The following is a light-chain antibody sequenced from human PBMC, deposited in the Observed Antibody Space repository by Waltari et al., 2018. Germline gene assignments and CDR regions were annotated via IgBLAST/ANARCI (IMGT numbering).Light chain of an antibody. Sequence: DIQMTQSPSSLSASVGDRVTITCQASQGIRNNLAWYQQKPGKVPKLLIYKASTLQSGVPSRFSGSASGTDLTLTISSLQPVDFATYYCQHSYGSPFTFGPGTKLDIK. CDR3: QHSYGSPFT. CDR2: KAS. CDR1: QGIRNN. J-gene: IGKJ3*01. V-gene: IGKV1-17*01.